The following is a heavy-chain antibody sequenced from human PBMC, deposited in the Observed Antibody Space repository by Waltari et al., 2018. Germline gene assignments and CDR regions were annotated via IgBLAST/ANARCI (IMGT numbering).Heavy chain of an antibody. J-gene: IGHJ3*02. D-gene: IGHD2-8*01. CDR3: ARPQYCTPMGCSGHAFDI. CDR2: ISTTSTRI. CDR1: DVTFRDYN. V-gene: IGHV3-48*02. Sequence: EEQLVASGGVLGQPGGSLRLSCVASDVTFRDYNATWLRHAPGKGLEWISYISTTSTRIYYEDSVKGRFTISRDNAKNSLFLQMTGLRDDDTAVYYCARPQYCTPMGCSGHAFDIWGQGTMVTVSS.